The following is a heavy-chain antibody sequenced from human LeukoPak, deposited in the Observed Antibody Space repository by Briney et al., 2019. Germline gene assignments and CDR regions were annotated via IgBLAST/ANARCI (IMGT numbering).Heavy chain of an antibody. J-gene: IGHJ5*02. V-gene: IGHV3-7*01. D-gene: IGHD3-9*01. CDR3: AGGSGYLITS. CDR2: IKQDGSEK. Sequence: GGSLRLSCAASGFTFRSYWMNWVRQAPGKGLEWLAIIKQDGSEKHYKGSVEGRFTISRDNTKNSLHLQMNSLRAEDTAVYYCAGGSGYLITSWGQGTLVTVS. CDR1: GFTFRSYW.